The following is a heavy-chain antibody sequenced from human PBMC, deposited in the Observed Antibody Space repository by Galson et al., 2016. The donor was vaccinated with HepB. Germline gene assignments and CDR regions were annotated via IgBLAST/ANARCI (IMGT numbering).Heavy chain of an antibody. Sequence: CAISGDSVSSNSAAWNWIRQSPSRGLEWLGRTYYRSKWYNDYAISVKSRITINPDTTKNQFTLQLNSATPEDTAVCYCARVGEGFDPWGPGTLVTVSS. D-gene: IGHD3-10*01. CDR2: TYYRSKWYN. CDR3: ARVGEGFDP. J-gene: IGHJ5*02. V-gene: IGHV6-1*01. CDR1: GDSVSSNSAA.